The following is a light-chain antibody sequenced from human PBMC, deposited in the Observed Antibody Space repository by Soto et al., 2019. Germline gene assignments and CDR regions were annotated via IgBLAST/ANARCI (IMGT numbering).Light chain of an antibody. CDR3: PHYNTHSKA. J-gene: IGKJ3*01. V-gene: IGKV1-5*01. CDR2: DGS. Sequence: DIQMTQSPSTLSTSVGARVTITCRASQSVSYWLAWYQQKPGKAPNLLIYDGSTLASGVPPRFSGGGFGTEFTLNISSLQPDDSPIYYCPHYNTHSKAFGPGTRVEIK. CDR1: QSVSYW.